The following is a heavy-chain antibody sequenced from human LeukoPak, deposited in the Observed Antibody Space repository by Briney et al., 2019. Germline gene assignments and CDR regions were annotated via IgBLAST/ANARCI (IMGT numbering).Heavy chain of an antibody. CDR1: GFTFSSYA. J-gene: IGHJ4*02. CDR2: IGSGT. Sequence: GGSLRLSCGASGFTFSSYAMSWVRQAPGKGLEWVSAIGSGTYYADPVKGRFTISRDNSKNTLYLQMNSLRAEDTAVYYCAKVLAYYFDYWGQGTLVTVSS. V-gene: IGHV3-23*01. CDR3: AKVLAYYFDY.